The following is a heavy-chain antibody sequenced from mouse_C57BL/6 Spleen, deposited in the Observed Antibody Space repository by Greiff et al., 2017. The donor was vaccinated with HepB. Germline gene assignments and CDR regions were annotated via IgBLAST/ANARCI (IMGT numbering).Heavy chain of an antibody. J-gene: IGHJ4*01. V-gene: IGHV1-22*01. D-gene: IGHD2-4*01. CDR3: ARGDYDYLYYAMDY. CDR2: INPNNGGI. Sequence: EVQLLQSGPELVKPGASVKMSCKASGFTFTDYNMHWVNQSHGKSLEWIGYINPNNGGISYNQKFKGKATLTVNKSSSTAYMEHRSLTSDDSAVYYCARGDYDYLYYAMDYWGQGTTVTVAS. CDR1: GFTFTDYN.